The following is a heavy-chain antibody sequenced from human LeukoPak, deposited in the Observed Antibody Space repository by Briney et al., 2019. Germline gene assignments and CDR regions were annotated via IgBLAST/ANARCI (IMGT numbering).Heavy chain of an antibody. CDR2: FGRSGAGT. Sequence: SGGSLRLSCAASGFTFAGCAMSWVRQAPGKGLEWVSNFGRSGAGTFYADSVKGRFTISRDNSKNTLYLQMNSLRAEDTAVYYCAKRDSSGSNYFAYWGQGALVTVSS. CDR3: AKRDSSGSNYFAY. CDR1: GFTFAGCA. J-gene: IGHJ4*02. V-gene: IGHV3-23*01. D-gene: IGHD6-19*01.